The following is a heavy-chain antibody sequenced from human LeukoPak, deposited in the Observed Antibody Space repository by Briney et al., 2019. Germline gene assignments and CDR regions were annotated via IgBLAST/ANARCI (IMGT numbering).Heavy chain of an antibody. V-gene: IGHV3-7*01. J-gene: IGHJ4*02. CDR3: ARLFGGVTTFDY. Sequence: GGSLRLSCAASGFTFGNFWMSWVRQAPGRGLQWVASMIGDGSHIYYVDSVKGRFTISRDNARNSLYLQMNSLTAEDTAVYYCARLFGGVTTFDYWGQGALVTVS. CDR1: GFTFGNFW. CDR2: MIGDGSHI. D-gene: IGHD2-8*02.